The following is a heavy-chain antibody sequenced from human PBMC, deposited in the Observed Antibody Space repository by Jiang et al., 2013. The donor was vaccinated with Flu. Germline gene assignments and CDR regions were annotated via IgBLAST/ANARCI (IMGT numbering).Heavy chain of an antibody. CDR2: LKQDGSKK. Sequence: QLVESGGGLVQPGGSLRLSCEASGFTFRNYWMSWVRQAPGKGLEWVANLKQDGSKKFYVDSVKGRFTISRDNAKNSLFLQMNSLRVEDTAVYYCARVGCSGTACYSDNWGQG. D-gene: IGHD2-2*01. CDR1: GFTFRNYW. CDR3: ARVGCSGTACYSDN. V-gene: IGHV3-7*03. J-gene: IGHJ4*02.